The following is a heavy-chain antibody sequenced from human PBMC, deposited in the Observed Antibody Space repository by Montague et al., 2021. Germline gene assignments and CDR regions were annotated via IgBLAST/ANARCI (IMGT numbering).Heavy chain of an antibody. J-gene: IGHJ6*03. CDR1: GGSSGGSFSGHF. V-gene: IGHV4-34*01. Sequence: SETLSLTCAVSGGSSGGSFSGHFWTWIRQPPGKALEWIGEIIHSGNTNYSPSLKSRVTMSIDTSKNRFSLRLRSVTAADTAVYYCARGHGEYRVVLGTTMKLDVWGKGTTVVVS. D-gene: IGHD3-10*01. CDR2: IIHSGNT. CDR3: ARGHGEYRVVLGTTMKLDV.